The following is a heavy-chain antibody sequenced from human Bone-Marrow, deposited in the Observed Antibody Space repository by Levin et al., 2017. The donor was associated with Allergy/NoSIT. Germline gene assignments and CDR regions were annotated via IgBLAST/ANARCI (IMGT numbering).Heavy chain of an antibody. CDR1: GGSINDYY. D-gene: IGHD3-3*01. Sequence: NTSETLSLTCTVSGGSINDYYWSWIRQPPGKGLEWIGYIFYSGSTNYNPSLKSRLTISVDMSKRHFSLKLSSVTAADTAVYYCARVTMGWFDPWGQGTLVTVSS. J-gene: IGHJ5*02. CDR3: ARVTMGWFDP. CDR2: IFYSGST. V-gene: IGHV4-59*01.